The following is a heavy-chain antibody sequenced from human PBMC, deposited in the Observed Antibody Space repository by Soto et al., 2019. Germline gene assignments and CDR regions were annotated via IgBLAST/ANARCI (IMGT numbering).Heavy chain of an antibody. D-gene: IGHD3-10*01. Sequence: QVQLVQSGAEVKKPGSSVKVSCKASGGTFSSYTISWVRQAPGQGLEWMGRIIPILGIANYAQKFQGRVTITADKAPSTADMELSSLRSEDTAVYYCARCRGSYGMDVWGQGTTVTVSS. J-gene: IGHJ6*02. CDR1: GGTFSSYT. V-gene: IGHV1-69*02. CDR2: IIPILGIA. CDR3: ARCRGSYGMDV.